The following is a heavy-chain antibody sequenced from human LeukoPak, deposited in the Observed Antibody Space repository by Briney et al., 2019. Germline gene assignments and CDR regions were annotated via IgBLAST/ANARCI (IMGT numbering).Heavy chain of an antibody. CDR3: ARIPLFSYYYMDV. D-gene: IGHD2-21*01. CDR1: GGSFSSSDYY. CDR2: IFYSGTT. V-gene: IGHV4-39*07. Sequence: SQTLSLTCTVSGGSFSSSDYYWGWIRQPPGKGLEWIGSIFYSGTTYYNPSLKSRVTISVDTSKNQFSLKLSSVTAADTAVYYCARIPLFSYYYMDVWGKGTTVTVSS. J-gene: IGHJ6*03.